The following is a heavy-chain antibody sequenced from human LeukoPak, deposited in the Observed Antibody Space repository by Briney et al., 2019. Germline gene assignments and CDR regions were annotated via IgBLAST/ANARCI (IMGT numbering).Heavy chain of an antibody. CDR2: ISYEGSNK. CDR3: ARESEGVDY. Sequence: GRSLRLSCAASGFTFSSYAMHWVRQAPGKGLEWVAVISYEGSNKYYADSVKGRFTISRDNSENTLYLQMNSLRAEDTAVYYCARESEGVDYWGQGTLVTVSS. V-gene: IGHV3-30-3*01. D-gene: IGHD1-14*01. J-gene: IGHJ4*02. CDR1: GFTFSSYA.